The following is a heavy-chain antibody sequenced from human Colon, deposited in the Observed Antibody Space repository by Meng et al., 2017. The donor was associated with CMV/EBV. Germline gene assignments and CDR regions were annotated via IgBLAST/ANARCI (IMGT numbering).Heavy chain of an antibody. CDR1: GFTFSNHW. V-gene: IGHV3-7*01. CDR3: ARDAAAADF. Sequence: GESLKISCAASGFTFSNHWMSWVRQTPGKGLEWVANIKQDGREKHYVDSVKGRFTISRDNARNSLFLQMNSLRVEDTAVYYCARDAAAADFWGQGTLVTVSS. D-gene: IGHD6-13*01. J-gene: IGHJ4*02. CDR2: IKQDGREK.